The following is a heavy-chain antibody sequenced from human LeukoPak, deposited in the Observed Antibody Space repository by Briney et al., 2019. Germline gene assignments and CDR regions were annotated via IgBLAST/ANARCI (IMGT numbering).Heavy chain of an antibody. CDR1: GFPFSSYE. J-gene: IGHJ4*02. CDR3: ARGAATNLWPSDY. V-gene: IGHV3-48*03. D-gene: IGHD3-10*01. Sequence: GSLRLSCAAFGFPFSSYEMNWVRQAPGKGLEWVSYISSSGSTIYYADSVKGRFTISRDNAKNSLYLQMNSLRAEDTAIYYCARGAATNLWPSDYWGQGTLVTVSS. CDR2: ISSSGSTI.